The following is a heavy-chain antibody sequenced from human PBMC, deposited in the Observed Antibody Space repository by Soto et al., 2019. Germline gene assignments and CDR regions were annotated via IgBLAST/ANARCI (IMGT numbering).Heavy chain of an antibody. CDR2: IRSRTSDI. CDR3: VRDYYDTSGYPNTFDM. CDR1: GFTLSRHT. Sequence: GGSLRLSCAASGFTLSRHTMNWVRQAPGKGLEWVSFIRSRTSDIYYADSVKGRFTISRDNAKNSLYLDLTRLRAEDTAVYFCVRDYYDTSGYPNTFDMWGQGTMVT. J-gene: IGHJ3*02. V-gene: IGHV3-21*01. D-gene: IGHD3-22*01.